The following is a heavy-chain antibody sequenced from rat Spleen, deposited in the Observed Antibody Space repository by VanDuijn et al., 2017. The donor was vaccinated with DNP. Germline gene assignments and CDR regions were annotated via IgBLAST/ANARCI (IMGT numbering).Heavy chain of an antibody. CDR2: TFYDGSRT. CDR1: GFTFSAYY. Sequence: EVQLVESGGGLVQPGRSLKLSCAASGFTFSAYYMAWVRQAPKKGLEWVANTFYDGSRTYYRDSVKGRFTISRDNAKSTLYLQMDSLRSEDTATYYCAAQGTGTTRPYFAYWGQGVMVTVSS. CDR3: AAQGTGTTRPYFAY. J-gene: IGHJ2*01. D-gene: IGHD1-5*01. V-gene: IGHV5S10*01.